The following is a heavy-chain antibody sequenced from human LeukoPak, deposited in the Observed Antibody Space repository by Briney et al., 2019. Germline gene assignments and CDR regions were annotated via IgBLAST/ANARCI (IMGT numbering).Heavy chain of an antibody. D-gene: IGHD6-13*01. CDR2: INSDGSST. V-gene: IGHV3-74*01. Sequence: GGSLRLSCAASGFTFSSYWMHWVRQAPGKGLVWVSRINSDGSSTSYADSVKGRFTISRDNAKNTLYLQMNSLRAEDTAVYYCAGGYSSSWYLGYWGQGTLVTVSS. CDR3: AGGYSSSWYLGY. CDR1: GFTFSSYW. J-gene: IGHJ4*02.